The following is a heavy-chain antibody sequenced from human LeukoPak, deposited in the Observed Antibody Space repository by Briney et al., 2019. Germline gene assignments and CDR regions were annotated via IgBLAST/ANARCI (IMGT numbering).Heavy chain of an antibody. Sequence: GGSLRLSCAASGFTFSTYWMQWVRQAPGKGPVWVSRIHKDGKNTKYADSVEGRFTISRDNGKNTLYLQMNSLRAEDTAVYYCAREASGSDNYYSDFWGQGTLVTASS. V-gene: IGHV3-74*03. CDR1: GFTFSTYW. CDR2: IHKDGKNT. CDR3: AREASGSDNYYSDF. J-gene: IGHJ4*02. D-gene: IGHD3-10*01.